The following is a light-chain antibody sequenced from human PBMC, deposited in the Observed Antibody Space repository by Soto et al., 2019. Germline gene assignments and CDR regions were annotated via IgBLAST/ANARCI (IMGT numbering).Light chain of an antibody. V-gene: IGKV1-39*01. CDR3: QQTYDTTT. Sequence: DIQMTQSPSSLSASVGDRVTITCRSSQRINSYLNWYQQKPGKAPKLLIYTASSLLSGVPSRFSGSGSGTYFTLTITSLQPEDFATYYCQQTYDTTTFGQGTKVEI. CDR1: QRINSY. J-gene: IGKJ1*01. CDR2: TAS.